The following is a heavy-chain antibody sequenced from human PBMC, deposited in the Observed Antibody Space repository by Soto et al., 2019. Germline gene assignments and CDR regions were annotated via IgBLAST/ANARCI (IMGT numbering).Heavy chain of an antibody. CDR1: GFPYSSYG. D-gene: IGHD6-19*01. V-gene: IGHV3-30*18. J-gene: IGHJ6*02. CDR3: AKDEEQWLVLYYYYYGMDV. Sequence: SLRLYCEASGFPYSSYGMHWVRQSPGKGVDLVAVISYDGSNKYYADSVKGRFTISRDNSKNTLYLQMNSLRAEDTAVYYCAKDEEQWLVLYYYYYGMDVWGQGTTVTVSS. CDR2: ISYDGSNK.